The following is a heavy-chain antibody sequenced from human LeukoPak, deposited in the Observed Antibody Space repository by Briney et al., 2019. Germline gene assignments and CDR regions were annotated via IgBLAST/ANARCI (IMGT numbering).Heavy chain of an antibody. J-gene: IGHJ4*02. CDR3: SRGNMVRGSN. CDR2: INTDGSST. D-gene: IGHD3-10*01. V-gene: IGHV3-74*01. CDR1: GFAFSSYW. Sequence: PGGSLRLSCAASGFAFSSYWMHWVRQAPGKGLVWVSRINTDGSSTTYADSVKGRFTISRDNAENTVYLQMNSLGAEDTAVYYCSRGNMVRGSNWGQGTLVTVSS.